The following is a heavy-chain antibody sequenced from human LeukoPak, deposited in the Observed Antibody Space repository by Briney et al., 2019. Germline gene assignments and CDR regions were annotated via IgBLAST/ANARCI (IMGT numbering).Heavy chain of an antibody. CDR2: IYHSGST. Sequence: SETLSLTCTVSGGSISSYHWSWFRQPPGKGLEWIGEIYHSGSTNYNPSLKSRVTISVDKSKNQFSLKLSSVTAADTAVYYCARNGGNSDFDYWGQGTLVTVSS. CDR1: GGSISSYH. V-gene: IGHV4-59*12. J-gene: IGHJ4*02. D-gene: IGHD4-23*01. CDR3: ARNGGNSDFDY.